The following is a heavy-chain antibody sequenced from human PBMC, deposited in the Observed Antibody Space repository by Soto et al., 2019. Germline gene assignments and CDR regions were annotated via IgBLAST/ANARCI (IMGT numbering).Heavy chain of an antibody. CDR3: ARVGDCSSTSCYTRHGMDV. Sequence: GESLKISCKGSEYSFTSYWIGWVRQMPGKGLEWMGIIYPGDSDTRYSPSFQGQVTISADKSISTAYLQWSSLKASDTAMYYCARVGDCSSTSCYTRHGMDVWGQGTTVTVSS. J-gene: IGHJ6*02. D-gene: IGHD2-2*02. V-gene: IGHV5-51*01. CDR2: IYPGDSDT. CDR1: EYSFTSYW.